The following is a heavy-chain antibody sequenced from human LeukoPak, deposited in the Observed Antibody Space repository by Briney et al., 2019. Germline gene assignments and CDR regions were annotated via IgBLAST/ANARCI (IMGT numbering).Heavy chain of an antibody. Sequence: GGSLRLSCAASGFIVSSNYLNWVRQAPGKGLEWVSVLYSDGSTFYADSVKGRFTISRDNSKNTLYLQMDSLRIEDTAVYYCANLQSGGADYWGQGTLVTVSS. CDR1: GFIVSSNY. V-gene: IGHV3-53*01. D-gene: IGHD3-10*01. J-gene: IGHJ4*02. CDR2: LYSDGST. CDR3: ANLQSGGADY.